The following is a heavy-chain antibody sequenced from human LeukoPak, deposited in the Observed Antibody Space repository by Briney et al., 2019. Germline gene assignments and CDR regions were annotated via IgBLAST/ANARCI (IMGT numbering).Heavy chain of an antibody. J-gene: IGHJ4*02. CDR1: GFSFSTYA. CDR2: VSESGRRT. Sequence: GGSLRLSCAASGFSFSTYAMGWVRQAPGKGLGWVSTVSESGRRTYYADSVKGRFTMSRDDSKNTLYLQMNSLRAEDTAIYYCAKEGRPNSGGGYYDYWGQGTRVTVSS. CDR3: AKEGRPNSGGGYYDY. V-gene: IGHV3-23*01. D-gene: IGHD3-22*01.